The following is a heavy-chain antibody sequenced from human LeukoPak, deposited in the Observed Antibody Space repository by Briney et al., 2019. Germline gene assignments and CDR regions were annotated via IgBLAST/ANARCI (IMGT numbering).Heavy chain of an antibody. CDR1: GYSFTGYL. CDR2: VNPDTGVT. V-gene: IGHV1-2*02. D-gene: IGHD3-10*01. J-gene: IGHJ6*03. Sequence: ASVKVSCKASGYSFTGYLIHWVRQAPGQGLEWMGWVNPDTGVTTYAQKFRGRVSMTRDASISTAYMELSRLTSDDTAVYYCARRGSYYYYYMDVWGKGTTVTVSS. CDR3: ARRGSYYYYYMDV.